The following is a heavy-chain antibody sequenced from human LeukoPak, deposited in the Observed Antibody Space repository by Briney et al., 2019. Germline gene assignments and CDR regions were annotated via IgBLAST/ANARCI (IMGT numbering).Heavy chain of an antibody. V-gene: IGHV4-34*01. J-gene: IGHJ5*02. CDR2: INHSGST. Sequence: SETLSLTCAVYGGSFSGYYWSWIRQPPGKGLEWIGEINHSGSTNYNPSLKSRVTISVDTSKNQFSLKLSSVTAADTAVYYCARVDGPVRYFDWYSRNWLDPWGQGTLVTVSS. CDR1: GGSFSGYY. D-gene: IGHD3-9*01. CDR3: ARVDGPVRYFDWYSRNWLDP.